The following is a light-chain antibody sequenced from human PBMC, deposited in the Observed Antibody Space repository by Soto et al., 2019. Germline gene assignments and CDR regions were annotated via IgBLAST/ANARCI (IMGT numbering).Light chain of an antibody. V-gene: IGKV3-20*01. Sequence: IMVKQSVDTVSLSAGERATLSCRASQSVSSSYLAWYQQKPGQAPRLLIYGAFNRATGIPDRFSGSGSGTDFTLTFSRLEPEDSAVYYCQQYGSSPRPFGQGSMVAIK. J-gene: IGKJ1*01. CDR1: QSVSSSY. CDR2: GAF. CDR3: QQYGSSPRP.